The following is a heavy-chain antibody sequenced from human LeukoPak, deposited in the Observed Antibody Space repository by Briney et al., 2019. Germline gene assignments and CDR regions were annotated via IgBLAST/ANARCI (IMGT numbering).Heavy chain of an antibody. V-gene: IGHV3-23*01. CDR1: GFTFSDYS. J-gene: IGHJ3*02. CDR2: LSAGGGST. Sequence: GGSLRLSCAASGFTFSDYSMSWVRQAPGKGLEWVSGLSAGGGSTYYADSVKGRFTISRDNSKNTLYLQMNSLRAEDTAVYYCAKGGPNYAFDIWGQGTMVTVS. CDR3: AKGGPNYAFDI.